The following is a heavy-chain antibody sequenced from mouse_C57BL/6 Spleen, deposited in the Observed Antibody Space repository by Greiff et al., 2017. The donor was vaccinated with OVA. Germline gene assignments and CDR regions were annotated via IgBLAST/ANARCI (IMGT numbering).Heavy chain of an antibody. CDR2: IDPENGDT. Sequence: EVKLMESGAELVRPGASVKLSCTASGFNIKDDYMHWVKQRPEQGLEWIGWIDPENGDTEYASKFQGKATITADTSSNTAYLQLSSLTSEDTSVYYGTTDYYGISPWFAYWGQGTLVTVSA. CDR3: TTDYYGISPWFAY. J-gene: IGHJ3*01. V-gene: IGHV14-4*01. D-gene: IGHD1-1*01. CDR1: GFNIKDDY.